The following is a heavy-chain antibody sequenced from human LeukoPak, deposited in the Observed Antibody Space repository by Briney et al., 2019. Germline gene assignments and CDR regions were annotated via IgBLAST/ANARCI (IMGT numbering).Heavy chain of an antibody. CDR1: GFTFSSYE. J-gene: IGHJ4*02. D-gene: IGHD3-22*01. CDR3: AREKPYYYDSSGPFDY. Sequence: GGSLRLSCAASGFTFSSYEMNWVRQAPGKGLEWVSYISSSGSTIYYADSVKGRFTISRDNAKNSLYLQMNSLRAEDTAVYYCAREKPYYYDSSGPFDYWGQGTLVTVPS. V-gene: IGHV3-48*03. CDR2: ISSSGSTI.